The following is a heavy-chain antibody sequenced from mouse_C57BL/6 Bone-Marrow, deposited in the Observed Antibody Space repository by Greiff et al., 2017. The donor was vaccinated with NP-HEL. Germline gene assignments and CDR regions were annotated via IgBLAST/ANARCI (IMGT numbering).Heavy chain of an antibody. CDR1: GYTFTNYW. CDR2: IYPGGGYT. Sequence: QVQLQQSGAELVRPGTSVKMSCKASGYTFTNYWIGWARQRPGHGLEWIGDIYPGGGYTNYNEKFKGKATLTAYKSSSTAYMQFSSLTSEDSAIYYCARVEYEDYFDVWGTGTTVTVSS. J-gene: IGHJ1*03. V-gene: IGHV1-63*01. D-gene: IGHD2-4*01. CDR3: ARVEYEDYFDV.